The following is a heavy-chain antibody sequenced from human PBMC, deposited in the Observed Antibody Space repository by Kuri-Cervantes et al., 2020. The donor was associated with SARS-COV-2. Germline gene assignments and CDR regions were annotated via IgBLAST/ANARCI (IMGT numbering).Heavy chain of an antibody. CDR1: GFTFSSYG. Sequence: GGSLRLSCAASGFTFSSYGMHWVRQAPGKGPEWVAVISYDGSNKYYADSVKGRFTISRDNSKNTLYLQMNSLRAEDTAVYYCAEGHSGTWGQGTLVTVSS. CDR3: AEGHSGT. J-gene: IGHJ5*02. V-gene: IGHV3-30*03. D-gene: IGHD1-26*01. CDR2: ISYDGSNK.